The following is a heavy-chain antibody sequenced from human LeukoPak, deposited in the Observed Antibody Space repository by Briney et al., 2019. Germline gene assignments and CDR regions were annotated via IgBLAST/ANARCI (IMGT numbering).Heavy chain of an antibody. CDR2: IKEDGSQK. CDR3: LRDYQGY. CDR1: GFTFSRYW. Sequence: GGSLRLSCAASGFTFSRYWMSWVREAPGKGLEWVANIKEDGSQKYYVDSVKGRFTISRDNAKNSLYLQMNSLRAEVTALYYCLRDYQGYWGQGTLVTVSS. D-gene: IGHD6-13*01. J-gene: IGHJ4*02. V-gene: IGHV3-7*01.